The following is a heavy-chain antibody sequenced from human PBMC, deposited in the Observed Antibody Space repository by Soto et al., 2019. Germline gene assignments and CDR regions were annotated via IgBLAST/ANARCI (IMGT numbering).Heavy chain of an antibody. Sequence: QVQLQESGPGLVKPSETLSLTCTVSGGSISSYYWSWIRQPPGKGLEWIGYIYYSGSTNYNPSLKSRVXXSXDXSKNQFSLKLSSVTAADTAVYYCARGLYYYGAYFDLWGRGTLVTVSS. V-gene: IGHV4-59*01. J-gene: IGHJ2*01. CDR1: GGSISSYY. CDR2: IYYSGST. D-gene: IGHD3-10*01. CDR3: ARGLYYYGAYFDL.